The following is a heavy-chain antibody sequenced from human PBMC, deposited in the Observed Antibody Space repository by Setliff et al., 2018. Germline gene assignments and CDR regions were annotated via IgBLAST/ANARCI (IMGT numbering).Heavy chain of an antibody. J-gene: IGHJ4*02. D-gene: IGHD3-10*01. CDR2: LNSDGSST. V-gene: IGHV3-74*01. Sequence: GGSLRLSCAASGFTFSSYWMHWVRQVPGKGLVWVSRLNSDGSSTSYADSVQGRFTISRDNSKNTLYLKMNSLRAVYTAVYYCAKDLRGYYGSRSEYYFDYWGQGTLVTVSS. CDR3: AKDLRGYYGSRSEYYFDY. CDR1: GFTFSSYW.